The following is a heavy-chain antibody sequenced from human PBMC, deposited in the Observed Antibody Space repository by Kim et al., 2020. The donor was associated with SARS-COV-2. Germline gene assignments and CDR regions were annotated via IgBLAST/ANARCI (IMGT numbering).Heavy chain of an antibody. Sequence: WGSLRLSCAASGFTFSSYSMNWVRQAPGKGLEWVSSISSSSYIYYADSVKGRFTISRDNAKNSLYLQMNSLRAEDTAVYYCARDWSDCSGGSCYHDAFDIWGQGTMVTVSS. J-gene: IGHJ3*02. V-gene: IGHV3-21*01. CDR3: ARDWSDCSGGSCYHDAFDI. D-gene: IGHD2-15*01. CDR2: ISSSSYI. CDR1: GFTFSSYS.